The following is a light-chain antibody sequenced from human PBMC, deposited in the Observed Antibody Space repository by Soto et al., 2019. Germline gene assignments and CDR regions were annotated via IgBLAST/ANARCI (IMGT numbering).Light chain of an antibody. CDR2: AGY. V-gene: IGKV1-33*01. J-gene: IGKJ4*01. Sequence: IQLTQYPSSLSASVGDTVIITCRASRHISTWLAWYQQKPGKAPTLLIYAGYNLQTGVPSRFSGSGSGTDFTFTISSLQPEDIATYSCQQYNHLPPVFGGGTKVDIK. CDR3: QQYNHLPPV. CDR1: RHISTW.